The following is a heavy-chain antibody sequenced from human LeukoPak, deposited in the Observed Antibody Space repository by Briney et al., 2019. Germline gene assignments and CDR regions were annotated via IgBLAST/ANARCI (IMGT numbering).Heavy chain of an antibody. CDR1: GYNFTPYY. V-gene: IGHV1-2*02. J-gene: IGHJ4*02. CDR3: ERENWYYDY. CDR2: IFPKNGGT. D-gene: IGHD1-7*01. Sequence: ASVKVSCKASGYNFTPYYIHWVRQAPGQGLEWMGWIFPKNGGTSYAQKFQGRVTMTRDTSTGIVNMEMSRLRPDDTAVCYCERENWYYDYWGQGTLVTVSS.